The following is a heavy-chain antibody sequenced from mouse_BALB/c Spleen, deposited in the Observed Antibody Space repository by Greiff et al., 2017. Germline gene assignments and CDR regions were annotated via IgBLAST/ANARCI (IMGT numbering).Heavy chain of an antibody. Sequence: VQLVESGPGLVQPSQSLSITCTVSGFSLTSYGVHWVRQSPGKGLEWLGVIWSGGSTDYNAAFISRLSISKDNSKSQVFFKMNSLQANDTAIYYCARWPSHYYGSSYAMDYWGQGTSVTVSS. V-gene: IGHV2-2*02. J-gene: IGHJ4*01. CDR3: ARWPSHYYGSSYAMDY. CDR1: GFSLTSYG. CDR2: IWSGGST. D-gene: IGHD1-1*01.